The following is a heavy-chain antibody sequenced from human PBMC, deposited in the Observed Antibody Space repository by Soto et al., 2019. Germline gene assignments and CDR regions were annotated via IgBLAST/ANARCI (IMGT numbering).Heavy chain of an antibody. CDR3: PTGAGGGGAFDF. D-gene: IGHD1-1*01. Sequence: EVQLVESGGGLVQPGGSLRLSCAASGFTCYTYEMNWVRQAPGKGLEWVSSISSSGSTTYFADSVRGRITISRDNAKNSMSLQLSSLRAEDTGIFYCPTGAGGGGAFDFWGQGTMVTVSS. J-gene: IGHJ3*01. CDR2: ISSSGSTT. CDR1: GFTCYTYE. V-gene: IGHV3-48*03.